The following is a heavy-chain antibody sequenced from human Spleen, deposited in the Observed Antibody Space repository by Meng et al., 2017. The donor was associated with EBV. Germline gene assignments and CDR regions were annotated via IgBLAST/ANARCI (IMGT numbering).Heavy chain of an antibody. D-gene: IGHD4-23*01. CDR2: VIPVLGAA. J-gene: IGHJ6*02. V-gene: IGHV1-69*01. CDR1: GGTFSSHV. CDR3: ARKLRGGMDV. Sequence: QWRLVQLWSDGKKPGPSVTVSCKASGGTFSSHVIHWVRQAPGQGLEWKGDVIPVLGAADYAQDFQGRVTITADESTSTAYMDLRNVRFEDTAVYYCARKLRGGMDVWGQGTMVTVSS.